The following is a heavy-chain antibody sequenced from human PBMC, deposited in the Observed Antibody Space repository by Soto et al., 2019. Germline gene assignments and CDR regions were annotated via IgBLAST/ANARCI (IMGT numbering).Heavy chain of an antibody. CDR2: ISGSGGST. D-gene: IGHD3-10*01. Sequence: EVQLLESGGGLVQPGGSLRLSCAASGFTFSSYAMSWVRQAPGKGLEWVSAISGSGGSTYYADSVKGRFTISRDNSKNTLYLQMNSLRAEDTAVYYCAKEEGTSGDGSGTRVFDAFDIWGQVTMVTVSS. V-gene: IGHV3-23*01. CDR1: GFTFSSYA. CDR3: AKEEGTSGDGSGTRVFDAFDI. J-gene: IGHJ3*02.